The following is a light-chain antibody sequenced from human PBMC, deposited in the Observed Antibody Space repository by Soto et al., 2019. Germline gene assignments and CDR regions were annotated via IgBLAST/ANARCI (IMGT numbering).Light chain of an antibody. CDR3: QHRATWPLT. CDR2: DAS. J-gene: IGKJ4*01. Sequence: EIVLTQSPVTLSLSPGERATLSCRASQSVSGSLAWYQQKPGQTPRLLIYDASNRATGIPVRFSGSGSGTDFTLTISSLEPEDFAVYYCQHRATWPLTFGGGTKVEIK. V-gene: IGKV3-11*01. CDR1: QSVSGS.